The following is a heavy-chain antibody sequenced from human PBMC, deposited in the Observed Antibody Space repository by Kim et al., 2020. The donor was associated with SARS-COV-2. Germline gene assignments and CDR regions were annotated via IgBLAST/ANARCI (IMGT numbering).Heavy chain of an antibody. J-gene: IGHJ6*03. CDR2: IKQDGSEK. D-gene: IGHD3-9*01. CDR3: ARGDWAYYYYYMDV. CDR1: GFTFSSYW. Sequence: GGSLRLSCAASGFTFSSYWMSWVRQAPGKGLEWVANIKQDGSEKYYVDSVKGRFPISRDNAKNSLYLQMNSLRAEDAAVYYCARGDWAYYYYYMDVWGKGNTVTVSS. V-gene: IGHV3-7*01.